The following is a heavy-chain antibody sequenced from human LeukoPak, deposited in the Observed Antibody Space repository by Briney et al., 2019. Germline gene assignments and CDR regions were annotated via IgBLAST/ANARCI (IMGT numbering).Heavy chain of an antibody. Sequence: GGSLRLSCAASGFTFSTYSMNWVRQAPGKGLEWVSYISPSSSIIYYADSVKGRFTVSRDNAKNSLYLQMNSLGAEDTAVYYCARGQQLHDAFDIWGQGTMVTVSS. CDR1: GFTFSTYS. D-gene: IGHD6-13*01. V-gene: IGHV3-48*04. CDR3: ARGQQLHDAFDI. J-gene: IGHJ3*02. CDR2: ISPSSSII.